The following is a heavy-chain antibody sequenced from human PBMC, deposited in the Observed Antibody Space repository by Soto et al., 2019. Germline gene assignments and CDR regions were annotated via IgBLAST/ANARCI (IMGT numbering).Heavy chain of an antibody. CDR1: GYTFSRHW. J-gene: IGHJ4*02. Sequence: EVQLVESGGGLVQPGGSLRLSCAASGYTFSRHWMSWVRQAPGKGLEWVANIKQDGSEKYYVDSVKGRFTISRDNAKHSRYLHMSSLRAEDTAVYYCARTKVGGRYFDYWGQGTLVTVSS. CDR3: ARTKVGGRYFDY. CDR2: IKQDGSEK. V-gene: IGHV3-7*01. D-gene: IGHD1-26*01.